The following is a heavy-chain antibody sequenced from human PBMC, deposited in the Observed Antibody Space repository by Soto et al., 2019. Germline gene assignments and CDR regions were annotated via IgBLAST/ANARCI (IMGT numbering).Heavy chain of an antibody. J-gene: IGHJ5*02. CDR1: GFPFSTTD. D-gene: IGHD3-10*01. CDR3: VKNSGWFNT. V-gene: IGHV3-23*01. Sequence: QVMQSGGGLIQPGGSVRLACTASGFPFSTTDMSWVRQAPGKGLEWVATIFGSGETTYYADSVRGRLTVSRDNFKNTVYLKMNSLRADDTALYYCVKNSGWFNTWGQGALVIVSS. CDR2: IFGSGETT.